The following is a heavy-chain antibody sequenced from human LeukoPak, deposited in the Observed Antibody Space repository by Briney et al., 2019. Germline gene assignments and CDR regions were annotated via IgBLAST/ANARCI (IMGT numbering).Heavy chain of an antibody. CDR1: GGSISSGSYY. Sequence: TLSLTCTVSGGSISSGSYYWSWIRQPAGKGLEWIGRIYTSGSTNYNPSLKSRVTISVDTSKNQFSLKLSSVTAADTAVYYCARVAAAGTYYYYYYMDVWGKGTTVTVSS. D-gene: IGHD6-13*01. CDR2: IYTSGST. CDR3: ARVAAAGTYYYYYYMDV. V-gene: IGHV4-61*02. J-gene: IGHJ6*03.